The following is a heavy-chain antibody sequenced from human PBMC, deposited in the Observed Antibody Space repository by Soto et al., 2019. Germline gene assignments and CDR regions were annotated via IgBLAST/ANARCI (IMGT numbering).Heavy chain of an antibody. J-gene: IGHJ6*02. D-gene: IGHD3-16*02. CDR1: GGTFSSSG. CDR2: IVPSLDTT. CDR3: ARWPQPRYTADPYAGDV. V-gene: IGHV1-69*11. Sequence: QVHLVQSGTEVKKPGSSVKVSCKASGGTFSSSGFSWVRQAPGQGLEWMGMIVPSLDTTNYAQKFQARVTITADEVTSTAYREWRSLRSEDPAVYYCARWPQPRYTADPYAGDVWAKGPGSSSP.